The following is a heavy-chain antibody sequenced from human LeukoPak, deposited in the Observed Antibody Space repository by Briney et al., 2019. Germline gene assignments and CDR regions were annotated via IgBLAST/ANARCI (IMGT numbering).Heavy chain of an antibody. CDR3: AKSYYGSGSPEGY. V-gene: IGHV3-23*01. CDR1: GFTFSSYG. D-gene: IGHD3-10*01. CDR2: ISGSGGST. Sequence: GGTLRLSCAASGFTFSSYGMSWVRQAPGKGLEWVSAISGSGGSTYHADSVKGRFTISRDNSKNTLYLQMNSLRAEDTAVYYCAKSYYGSGSPEGYWAQGTLVTVSS. J-gene: IGHJ4*02.